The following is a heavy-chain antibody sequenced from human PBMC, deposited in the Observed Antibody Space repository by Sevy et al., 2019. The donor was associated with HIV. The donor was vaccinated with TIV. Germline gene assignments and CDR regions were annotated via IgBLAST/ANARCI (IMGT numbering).Heavy chain of an antibody. CDR2: ISGSGGST. D-gene: IGHD3-22*01. CDR3: AKDSYFDNSLFDY. CDR1: GVTISNYA. Sequence: GGSLRLSCATSGVTISNYAMNWVRQAPGKGLEWVSGISGSGGSTYYADSVKGRFTISRDNYKNTLYLQMNSLRAEDTAVYYCAKDSYFDNSLFDYWGQGTLVTVSS. J-gene: IGHJ4*02. V-gene: IGHV3-23*01.